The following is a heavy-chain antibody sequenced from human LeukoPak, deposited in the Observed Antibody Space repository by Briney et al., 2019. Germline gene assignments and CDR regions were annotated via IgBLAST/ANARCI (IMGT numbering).Heavy chain of an antibody. J-gene: IGHJ5*02. CDR3: ARHYGP. CDR2: VSYSGGT. Sequence: SETLSLTCIVSGDSISTYYWSWVRQPPGKGLEWIGYVSYSGGTNYNPSLKSRLTISVDTSKNQFSMKLSSVTAADTAVYYCARHYGPWGQGTLVTVSS. CDR1: GDSISTYY. V-gene: IGHV4-59*08. D-gene: IGHD3-10*01.